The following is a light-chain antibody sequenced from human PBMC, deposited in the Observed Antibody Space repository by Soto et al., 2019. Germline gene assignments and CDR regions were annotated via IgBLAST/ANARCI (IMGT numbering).Light chain of an antibody. CDR2: GAS. Sequence: EIVLTQSPGTLSLSPGERATLSCRASQSFSSSYLAWYQQKPGQAPRLLIYGASSRATGIPDRFSGSGSGTDFTLTISRLEPEDFAVYYCQQYGSSPFTFRPGPKVDIK. CDR3: QQYGSSPFT. CDR1: QSFSSSY. J-gene: IGKJ3*01. V-gene: IGKV3-20*01.